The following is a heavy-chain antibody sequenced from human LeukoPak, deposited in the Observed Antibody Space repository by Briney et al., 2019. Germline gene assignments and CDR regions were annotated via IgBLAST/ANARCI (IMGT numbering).Heavy chain of an antibody. CDR1: GFTFSSYE. D-gene: IGHD1-1*01. J-gene: IGHJ4*02. V-gene: IGHV3-48*03. Sequence: GGSLRLSCAASGFTFSSYEMNWVRQAPGKGLEWVSYISSSGSTIYYADSGKGRFTISRDNAKNSLYLQMNSLRAEDTAVYYCARELSGTGTDDYWGQGTLVTVSS. CDR3: ARELSGTGTDDY. CDR2: ISSSGSTI.